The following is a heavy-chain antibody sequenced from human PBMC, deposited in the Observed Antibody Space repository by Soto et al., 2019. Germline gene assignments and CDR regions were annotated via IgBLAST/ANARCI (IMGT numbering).Heavy chain of an antibody. CDR2: ISAYNGNT. D-gene: IGHD6-13*01. J-gene: IGHJ4*02. CDR1: GYTFTKYG. CDR3: ARTVAAAGGEYDY. V-gene: IGHV1-18*01. Sequence: QVQLVQSGAEVKNPGASVKVSCKASGYTFTKYGIGWVRQAPGQGLEWMGWISAYNGNTNYARKLQGRVTMTQDTSTSTDYMELRSLRSDDTAVYYCARTVAAAGGEYDYWGQGTLVTVSS.